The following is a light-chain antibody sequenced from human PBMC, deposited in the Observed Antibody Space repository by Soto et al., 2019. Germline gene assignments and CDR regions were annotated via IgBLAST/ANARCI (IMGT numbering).Light chain of an antibody. J-gene: IGKJ1*01. V-gene: IGKV1-5*01. CDR1: QSISHW. Sequence: DIQMTQSPATLSASVGDSVTITCRASQSISHWLAWYQQKPGKAPKFLIYDASSLESGVPSRFSGSGSGTEITLTISSLQPDDFATYYCQQYDSVLGTFGPGTKVDIK. CDR2: DAS. CDR3: QQYDSVLGT.